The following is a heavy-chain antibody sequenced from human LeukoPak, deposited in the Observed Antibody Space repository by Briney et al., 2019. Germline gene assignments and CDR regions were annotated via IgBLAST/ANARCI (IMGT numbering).Heavy chain of an antibody. CDR3: ARGDDSGYYDYFDY. CDR1: GFTFSDYS. J-gene: IGHJ4*02. CDR2: ISGGSSTI. V-gene: IGHV3-11*01. D-gene: IGHD3-22*01. Sequence: PGGSLRLSCAASGFTFSDYSMTWIRQAPGKGLEWVSNISGGSSTIEYADSVKGRFTISRDFSKNTVFLHMNSLRAEDTAMYYCARGDDSGYYDYFDYWGQGALVTVSS.